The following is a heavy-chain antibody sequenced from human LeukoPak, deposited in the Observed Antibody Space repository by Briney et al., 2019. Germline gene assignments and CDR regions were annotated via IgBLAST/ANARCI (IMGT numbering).Heavy chain of an antibody. D-gene: IGHD3-3*01. J-gene: IGHJ4*02. CDR2: VYYSGTT. V-gene: IGHV4-39*07. Sequence: SETLSLTCTVSGDSISSISYYWGWIRQPPGKGLEWIGSVYYSGTTQYNPSLKSRVTISVDTSKNQFSLRLNSVTAADSAVYYCARVRSGWYFDYWGQGTLVTVSS. CDR1: GDSISSISYY. CDR3: ARVRSGWYFDY.